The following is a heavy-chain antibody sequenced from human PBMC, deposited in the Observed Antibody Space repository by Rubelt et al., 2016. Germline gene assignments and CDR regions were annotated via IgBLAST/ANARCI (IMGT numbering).Heavy chain of an antibody. V-gene: IGHV4-39*01. J-gene: IGHJ6*03. D-gene: IGHD4-11*01. CDR1: GGSISSSSNY. CDR2: IYYSGNT. CDR3: ATGAVRYYYYMDA. Sequence: QLQLQESGPGLVKPSETLSLTCSVSGGSISSSSNYWGWIRQPPGKGLEWIGSIYYSGNTYYNPSLKSRVTISVDTSKTQFSLKLTAGTAADTAVYYCATGAVRYYYYMDAWGKGTTVTVSS.